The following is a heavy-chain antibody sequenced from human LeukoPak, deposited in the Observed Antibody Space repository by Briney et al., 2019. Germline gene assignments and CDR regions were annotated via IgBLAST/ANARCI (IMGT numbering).Heavy chain of an antibody. D-gene: IGHD3-10*01. CDR1: GGSISSSNYY. CDR3: ASYGSGSYRFDP. J-gene: IGHJ5*02. V-gene: IGHV4-31*03. Sequence: PSETLSLTCTVSGGSISSSNYYWSWIRQHPGKGLEWIGYIHHSGSTYYNPSLKSRVIISVDTSKNQFSLKLNSVTAADTAVYYCASYGSGSYRFDPWGQGTLVTVSS. CDR2: IHHSGST.